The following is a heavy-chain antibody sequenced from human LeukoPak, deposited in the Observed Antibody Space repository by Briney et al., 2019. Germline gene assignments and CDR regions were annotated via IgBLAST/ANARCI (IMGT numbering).Heavy chain of an antibody. CDR2: IWYDGSNK. V-gene: IGHV3-33*01. CDR3: ARDDCSSTSCGEGPNWFDP. J-gene: IGHJ5*02. Sequence: GRSLRLSCAASGFTSSSYGMHWVRQAPGKGLEWVAVIWYDGSNKYYADSVKGRFTISRDNSKNTLYLQMNSLRAEDTAVYYCARDDCSSTSCGEGPNWFDPWGQGTLVTVSS. D-gene: IGHD2-2*01. CDR1: GFTSSSYG.